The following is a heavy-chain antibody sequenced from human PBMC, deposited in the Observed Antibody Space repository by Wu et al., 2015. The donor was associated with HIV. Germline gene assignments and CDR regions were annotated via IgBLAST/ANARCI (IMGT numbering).Heavy chain of an antibody. CDR2: INPNSGGT. CDR1: GYTFTGYY. Sequence: QVQLVQSGAEVKKPGASVKVSCKASGYTFTGYYMHWVRQAPGQGLEWMGWINPNSGGTNYAQKLQGRVTMTTDTSTSTAYMELRSLRSDDTAVYYCARVGLPITMVRGVILGPARDYYYYGMDVWGQGTTVTVSS. V-gene: IGHV1-2*02. D-gene: IGHD3-10*01. CDR3: ARVGLPITMVRGVILGPARDYYYYGMDV. J-gene: IGHJ6*02.